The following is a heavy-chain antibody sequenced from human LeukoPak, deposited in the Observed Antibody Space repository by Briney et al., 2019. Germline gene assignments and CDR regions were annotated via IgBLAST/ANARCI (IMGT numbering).Heavy chain of an antibody. CDR2: IIPIFGTA. D-gene: IGHD3-3*01. CDR1: GGTFSSYA. V-gene: IGHV1-69*01. J-gene: IGHJ4*02. CDR3: ARDQLYYDFWSGYSYKYYFDY. Sequence: SVNVSCKASGGTFSSYAISWVRQAPGQGLEWMGGIIPIFGTANYAQKFQGRVTITADESTSTAYMELSSLRSEDTAVYYCARDQLYYDFWSGYSYKYYFDYWGQGTLVTVSS.